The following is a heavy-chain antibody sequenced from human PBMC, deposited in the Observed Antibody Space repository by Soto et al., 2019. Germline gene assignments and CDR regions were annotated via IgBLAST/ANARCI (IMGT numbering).Heavy chain of an antibody. CDR1: GFTFSSYA. Sequence: QVQLVESGGGVVQPGRSLRLSCAASGFTFSSYAMHWVRQAPGKGLEWVAVISYDGSNKYYAESVKGRFTISRDNSKNTLYLQMNSLRAEDTAVYYCARDRVSTVGSSSSFDYWGQGTLVTVSS. V-gene: IGHV3-30-3*01. J-gene: IGHJ4*02. CDR3: ARDRVSTVGSSSSFDY. CDR2: ISYDGSNK. D-gene: IGHD6-6*01.